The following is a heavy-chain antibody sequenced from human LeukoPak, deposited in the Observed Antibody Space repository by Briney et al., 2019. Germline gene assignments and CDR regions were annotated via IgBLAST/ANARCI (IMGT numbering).Heavy chain of an antibody. CDR1: AYTFNFYS. CDR2: IGGYNGDT. J-gene: IGHJ4*02. V-gene: IGHV1-18*01. CDR3: ARDISGGEDY. D-gene: IGHD3-16*01. Sequence: AAVNVSCTSSAYTFNFYSITRFWQAPGQGQGRVGLIGGYNGDTLYPQKFQGRVTVNTDISSSTAYMELRSLRSDDTAVYYCARDISGGEDYWGQGTLVTVSS.